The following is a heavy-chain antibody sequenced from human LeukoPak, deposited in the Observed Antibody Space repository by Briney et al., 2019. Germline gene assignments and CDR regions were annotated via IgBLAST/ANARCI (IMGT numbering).Heavy chain of an antibody. CDR2: VYTSGST. Sequence: PSETLSLTCTVSGGSISSYYWSWIRQPAGKGLEWIGRVYTSGSTNYNPSLKGRVTVSVDTSKNQFSLKLSSVTAADTAVYYCARRANGVWNYYYYYYMDVWGKGTTVTVSS. V-gene: IGHV4-4*07. D-gene: IGHD2-8*01. CDR1: GGSISSYY. CDR3: ARRANGVWNYYYYYYMDV. J-gene: IGHJ6*03.